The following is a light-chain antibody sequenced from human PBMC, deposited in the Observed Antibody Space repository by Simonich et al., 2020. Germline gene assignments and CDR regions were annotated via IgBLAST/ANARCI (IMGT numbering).Light chain of an antibody. CDR1: QSVSSN. Sequence: EIVMTQSPATLSVSPGERATLSCRARQSVSSNLAWYQQRPGQAPRLRIYGASTRATGIPARFMGSGSGTEFTLTISSMKSEDFAVYYCQQYNNWPLFGPGTKVDIK. J-gene: IGKJ3*01. V-gene: IGKV3-15*01. CDR2: GAS. CDR3: QQYNNWPL.